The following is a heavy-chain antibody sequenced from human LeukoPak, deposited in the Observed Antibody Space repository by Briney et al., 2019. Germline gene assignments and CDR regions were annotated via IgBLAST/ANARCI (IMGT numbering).Heavy chain of an antibody. J-gene: IGHJ5*02. CDR1: GFTFSSYA. D-gene: IGHD6-13*01. Sequence: GGSLRLSCAASGFTFSSYAMSWVRQAPGKGLEWVALISYDGSNKYYADSVKGRFTISRDNSKNTLYLQMNSLRTEDTAVYYCARGPRIATAGNWFDPWGQGTLVTVSS. CDR2: ISYDGSNK. V-gene: IGHV3-30*04. CDR3: ARGPRIATAGNWFDP.